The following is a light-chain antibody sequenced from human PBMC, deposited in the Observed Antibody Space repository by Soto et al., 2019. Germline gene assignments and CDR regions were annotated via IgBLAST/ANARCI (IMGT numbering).Light chain of an antibody. Sequence: DIVMTQSPDSLAVSLGARATINCKSSQSVLYSSNNKNYLAWYQQKPGQPPKLLIYWASTRESGVPDRFSGSGSGADFTVTIGSLQAEDLAVYYCQQYYSTPWTFGHGTKVEIK. J-gene: IGKJ1*01. V-gene: IGKV4-1*01. CDR1: QSVLYSSNNKNY. CDR3: QQYYSTPWT. CDR2: WAS.